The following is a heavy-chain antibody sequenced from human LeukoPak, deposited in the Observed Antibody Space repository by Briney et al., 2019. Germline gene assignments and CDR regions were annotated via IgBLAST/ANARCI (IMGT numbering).Heavy chain of an antibody. CDR2: IHYTGIT. D-gene: IGHD3-3*02. CDR1: GGSINNYY. V-gene: IGHV4-59*01. J-gene: IGHJ3*02. Sequence: PSETLSLTCIVSGGSINNYYWNWIRQPPGKGLKWIAYIHYTGITNYNAFLRSRVTISLDASKSQFSLKLNSVTAADTAFYYCARILEGSGAAFDIWGQGTMVTVSS. CDR3: ARILEGSGAAFDI.